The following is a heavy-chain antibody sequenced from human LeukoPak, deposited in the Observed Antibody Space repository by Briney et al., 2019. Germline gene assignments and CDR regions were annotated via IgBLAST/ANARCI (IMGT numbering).Heavy chain of an antibody. CDR2: IYYSGST. V-gene: IGHV4-59*01. Sequence: PSETLSLTCTVSGGSISCYYWSWIRQPPGKGLEWIGYIYYSGSTNYNPSLKSRVTISVDTSKNQFSLKLSSVTAADTAVYYCARGPYSGSYEFDYWGQGTLVTVSS. D-gene: IGHD1-26*01. J-gene: IGHJ4*02. CDR3: ARGPYSGSYEFDY. CDR1: GGSISCYY.